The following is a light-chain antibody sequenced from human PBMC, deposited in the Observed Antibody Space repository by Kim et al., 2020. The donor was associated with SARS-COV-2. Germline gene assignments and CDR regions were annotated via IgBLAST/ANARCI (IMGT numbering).Light chain of an antibody. CDR3: QQYASSPRT. Sequence: EIVLTQSPGTLSLSPGERATLSCRASQSVSGSYLVWYQQKPGQAPRLLMYGASSRATGIPDRFSGSGSGTDFTLTITRLEPEDSAVYYCQQYASSPRTFGQGTKLEI. J-gene: IGKJ2*01. CDR1: QSVSGSY. CDR2: GAS. V-gene: IGKV3-20*01.